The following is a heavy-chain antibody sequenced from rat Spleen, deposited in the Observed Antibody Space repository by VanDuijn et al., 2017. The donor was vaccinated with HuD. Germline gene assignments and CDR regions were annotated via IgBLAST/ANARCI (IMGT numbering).Heavy chain of an antibody. CDR2: ISTGGGNT. D-gene: IGHD1-2*01. CDR3: ARLYSTYINGDVMDA. V-gene: IGHV5-25*01. Sequence: EVQLVESGGGLVQPGRSMKLSCAASGFTFSNYYMAWVRQAPTKGLEWVASISTGGGNTSYRDSVKGRFTISRDNARSTLYLQMDSLRSEDTATYYCARLYSTYINGDVMDAWGQGASVTVSS. J-gene: IGHJ4*01. CDR1: GFTFSNYY.